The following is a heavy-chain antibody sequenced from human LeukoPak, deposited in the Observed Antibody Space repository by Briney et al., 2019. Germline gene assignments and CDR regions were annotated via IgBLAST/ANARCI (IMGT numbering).Heavy chain of an antibody. D-gene: IGHD1-26*01. Sequence: PGGSLRLSCAASGFTFSNYNMNWVRQAPGKGLEWVSSISTSSSYIYYADSLKGRFTISRDNARNSLYLQMNSLRAEDTAVYYCARCWGSGNYLFDAFDIWGQGTVVTDSS. J-gene: IGHJ3*02. CDR2: ISTSSSYI. CDR3: ARCWGSGNYLFDAFDI. CDR1: GFTFSNYN. V-gene: IGHV3-21*01.